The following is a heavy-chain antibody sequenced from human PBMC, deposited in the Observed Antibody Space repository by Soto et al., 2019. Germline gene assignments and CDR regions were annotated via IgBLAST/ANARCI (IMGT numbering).Heavy chain of an antibody. CDR3: AGYQLLFGPNY. CDR2: IYYSGST. V-gene: IGHV4-59*01. D-gene: IGHD2-2*01. CDR1: GGSISSYY. J-gene: IGHJ4*02. Sequence: SETLSLTCPVSGGSISSYYWSWIRQPPGKGLEWIGYIYYSGSTNYNPSLKSRVTISVDTSKDQFSLKLSSVTAADTAVYYCAGYQLLFGPNYWGQGTLVTVSS.